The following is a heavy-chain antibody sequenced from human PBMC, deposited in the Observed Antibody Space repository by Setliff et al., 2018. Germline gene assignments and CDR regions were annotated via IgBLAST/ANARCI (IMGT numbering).Heavy chain of an antibody. V-gene: IGHV7-4-1*02. J-gene: IGHJ3*02. D-gene: IGHD2-2*01. CDR2: INTNTGNP. Sequence: ASVKVSCKASGYTFTSYAMNWVRQAPGQGLEWMGWINTNTGNPTYAQGFTGRFVFSLDTSVSTAYLQISSLKAEDTAVYYCARDRRCSSTSCWTDEAFDIWGQGPMVTVSS. CDR1: GYTFTSYA. CDR3: ARDRRCSSTSCWTDEAFDI.